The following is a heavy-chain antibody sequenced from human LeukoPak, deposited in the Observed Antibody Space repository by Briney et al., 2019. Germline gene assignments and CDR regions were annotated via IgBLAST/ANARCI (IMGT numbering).Heavy chain of an antibody. V-gene: IGHV1-69*01. J-gene: IGHJ5*02. Sequence: ASVKVSCKASGGTFNSYAISWVRQAPGQGLEWMGGIIPIFGTANYAQKFQGRVTITADESTSTAYMELGSLRSEDTAVYYCARRRGLLAANRNWFDPWGQGTLVTVSS. CDR3: ARRRGLLAANRNWFDP. D-gene: IGHD6-13*01. CDR2: IIPIFGTA. CDR1: GGTFNSYA.